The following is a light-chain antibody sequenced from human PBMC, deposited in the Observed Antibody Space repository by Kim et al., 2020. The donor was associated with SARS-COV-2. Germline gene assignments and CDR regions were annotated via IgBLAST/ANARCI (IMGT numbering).Light chain of an antibody. J-gene: IGKJ4*01. CDR2: GAS. V-gene: IGKV3-15*01. Sequence: PGGRATPSCRASQSVSNNLAWYQQKPGQAPRLLIYGASTRATGIPARFSGSGSGTEFTLTISSLQSEDFGVYYCQQYNNWPPLTFGGGTKVDIK. CDR3: QQYNNWPPLT. CDR1: QSVSNN.